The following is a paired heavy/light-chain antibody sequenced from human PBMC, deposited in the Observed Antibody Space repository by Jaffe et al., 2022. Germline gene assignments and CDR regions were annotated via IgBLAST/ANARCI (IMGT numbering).Light chain of an antibody. Sequence: DIQMTQSPSSVSASVGDRVTITCRASQGISSWLAWYQQKPGKAPKLLIYAASSLQSGVPSRFSGSGSGTDFTLTISSLQPEDFATYYCQQANSFPHTFGQGTKLEIK. J-gene: IGKJ2*01. CDR3: QQANSFPHT. CDR1: QGISSW. CDR2: AAS. V-gene: IGKV1-12*01.
Heavy chain of an antibody. CDR2: IYPGDSDT. CDR3: ARSLGFTFGGVIVGGYFQH. D-gene: IGHD3-16*02. J-gene: IGHJ1*01. V-gene: IGHV5-51*03. CDR1: GYSFTSYW. Sequence: EVQLVQSGAEVKKPGESLKISCKGSGYSFTSYWIGWVRQMPGKGLEWMGIIYPGDSDTRYSPSFQGQVTISADKSISTAYLQWSSLKASDTAMYYCARSLGFTFGGVIVGGYFQHWGQGTLVTVSS.